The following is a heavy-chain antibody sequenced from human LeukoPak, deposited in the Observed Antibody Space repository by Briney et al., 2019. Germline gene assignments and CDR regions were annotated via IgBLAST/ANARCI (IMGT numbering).Heavy chain of an antibody. J-gene: IGHJ4*02. CDR1: GYTFTSYG. CDR3: ARDRRILTGPDY. D-gene: IGHD3-9*01. V-gene: IGHV1-18*04. Sequence: RVASVKVSCKASGYTFTSYGISWVRQAPGQGLEWMGWISAYNGNANYAQKLQGRVTMTTDTSTSTAYMELRSLRSDDTAVYYCARDRRILTGPDYWGQGTLVTVSS. CDR2: ISAYNGNA.